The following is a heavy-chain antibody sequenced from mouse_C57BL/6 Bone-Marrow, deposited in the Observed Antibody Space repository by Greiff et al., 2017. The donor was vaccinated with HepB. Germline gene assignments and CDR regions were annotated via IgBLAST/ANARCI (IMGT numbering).Heavy chain of an antibody. CDR2: ISSGGSYT. D-gene: IGHD4-1*02. Sequence: EVKVVESGGDLVKPGGSLKLSCAASGFTFSSYGMSWVRQTPDKRLEWVATISSGGSYTYYPDSVKGRFTISRDNAKNTLYLQMSSLKSEDTAMYYCATTGGTAYWGQGTLVTVSA. J-gene: IGHJ3*01. V-gene: IGHV5-6*01. CDR1: GFTFSSYG. CDR3: ATTGGTAY.